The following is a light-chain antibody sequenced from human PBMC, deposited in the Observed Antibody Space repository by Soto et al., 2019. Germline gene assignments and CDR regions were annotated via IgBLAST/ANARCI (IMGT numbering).Light chain of an antibody. J-gene: IGKJ1*01. CDR2: KAS. Sequence: DIRMTQSPSTLSASVGDRVTITCRASQGISSWLAWYQQKPGKAPKLLIYKASSLESGVPSRFSGSGSGTEFTLTISSLQPDDFATYYCQQYNSYWTFAQGTKVDIK. CDR1: QGISSW. CDR3: QQYNSYWT. V-gene: IGKV1-5*03.